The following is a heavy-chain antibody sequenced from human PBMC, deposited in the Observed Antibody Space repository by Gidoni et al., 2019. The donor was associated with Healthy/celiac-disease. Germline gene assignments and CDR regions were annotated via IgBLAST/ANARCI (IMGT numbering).Heavy chain of an antibody. CDR2: INAGNGNK. CDR3: ARVGRSSGFAGAFDI. D-gene: IGHD6-19*01. CDR1: GYTFTSYA. Sequence: QVQLVQSGAEVKKPGASVKVSCKASGYTFTSYAMHWVRQAPGQRLEWMGWINAGNGNKKYSQKFQGRVTITRDKSASTAYMELSSLRSEDTAVYYCARVGRSSGFAGAFDIWGQGTMVTVSS. J-gene: IGHJ3*02. V-gene: IGHV1-3*01.